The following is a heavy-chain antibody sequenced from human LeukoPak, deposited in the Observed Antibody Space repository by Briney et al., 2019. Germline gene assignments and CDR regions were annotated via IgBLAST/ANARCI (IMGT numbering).Heavy chain of an antibody. CDR1: GFTFSSYW. J-gene: IGHJ3*02. V-gene: IGHV3-7*05. CDR2: IKRDGSEK. CDR3: ARARDYGSGKANAFDI. Sequence: GGSLRLSCAASGFTFSSYWMSWVPQAPGKGLEWVANIKRDGSEKYYVDSVKGRFTISRDNAENSLYLQMNSLRAEDTAVYYCARARDYGSGKANAFDIWGQGTMVTVSS. D-gene: IGHD3-10*01.